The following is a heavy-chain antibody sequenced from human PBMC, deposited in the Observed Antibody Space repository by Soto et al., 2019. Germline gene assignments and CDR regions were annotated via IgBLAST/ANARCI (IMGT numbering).Heavy chain of an antibody. CDR3: ARDQRIAAAGTYYSYYGMGV. D-gene: IGHD6-13*01. Sequence: ASVKVSCKASGYTFTSYYMHWVRQAPGQGLEWMGIINPSDDSTSYAQKFQGRVTMTRDTSTSTVYMELSSLRSEGTAVYYCARDQRIAAAGTYYSYYGMGVWGQGTTVTVSS. V-gene: IGHV1-46*01. CDR1: GYTFTSYY. J-gene: IGHJ6*02. CDR2: INPSDDST.